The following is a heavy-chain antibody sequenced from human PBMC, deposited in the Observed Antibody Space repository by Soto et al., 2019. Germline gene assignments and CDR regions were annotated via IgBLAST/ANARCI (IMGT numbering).Heavy chain of an antibody. Sequence: QVQLVESGGGVVQPGRSLRLSCAASGFTFSSYAMHWVRQAPGKGLEWVAVISYDGSNKSYADSVKGRSTISRDNSKNTLYLQMNSLRAEDTAVYYCARGPSSLTRFDYWGQGTLVTVSS. D-gene: IGHD2-2*01. CDR1: GFTFSSYA. CDR3: ARGPSSLTRFDY. CDR2: ISYDGSNK. J-gene: IGHJ4*02. V-gene: IGHV3-30-3*01.